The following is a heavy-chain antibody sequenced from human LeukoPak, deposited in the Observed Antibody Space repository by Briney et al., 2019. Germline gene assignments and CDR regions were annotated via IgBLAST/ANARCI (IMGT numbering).Heavy chain of an antibody. CDR3: ARSIDIDY. CDR1: GFTFSSYW. CDR2: IKQDGNEK. Sequence: GGSLRLSCATSGFTFSSYWMTWVRQAPGKGLEWVANIKQDGNEKYYVDSVKGRFTISRDTAKNSLYLQMNSLRAEDTAVYYCARSIDIDYWGQGTLVTVSS. D-gene: IGHD2-21*01. V-gene: IGHV3-7*01. J-gene: IGHJ4*02.